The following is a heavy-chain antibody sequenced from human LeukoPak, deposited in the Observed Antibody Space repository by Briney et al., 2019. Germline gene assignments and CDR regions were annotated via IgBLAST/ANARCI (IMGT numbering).Heavy chain of an antibody. J-gene: IGHJ4*02. CDR2: IKQDGSEK. CDR3: ATEGIWSGRSFDY. D-gene: IGHD3-3*01. V-gene: IGHV3-7*01. Sequence: GGSLRLSCAASGFTFSSYWMSWVRQAPGKGLEWVANIKQDGSEKYYVDSVKGRFTISRDNAKNSLYLQMNSLRAEDTAVYYCATEGIWSGRSFDYWGQGTLVTVSS. CDR1: GFTFSSYW.